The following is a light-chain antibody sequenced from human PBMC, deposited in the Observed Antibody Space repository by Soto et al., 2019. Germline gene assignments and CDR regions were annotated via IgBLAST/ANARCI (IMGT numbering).Light chain of an antibody. CDR2: GAS. V-gene: IGKV3-15*01. CDR3: QQYNNWPPLYT. Sequence: EIVMTQSPATLSVSPGERVTLSCWASQSVRSNLAWYQQKPGQAPRLLIYGASTRASDIPARFSGSGSGTDFTRTISSLKSEDFAVYYCQQYNNWPPLYTFGQGTKLEVK. CDR1: QSVRSN. J-gene: IGKJ2*01.